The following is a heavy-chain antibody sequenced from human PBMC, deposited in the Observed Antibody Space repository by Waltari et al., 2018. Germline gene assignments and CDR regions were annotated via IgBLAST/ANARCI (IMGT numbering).Heavy chain of an antibody. CDR3: ARVIIYCSSGSWVGY. V-gene: IGHV4-34*01. CDR2: SHHSGYP. CDR1: GGAFNDSF. Sequence: QAQLQQTRAGLLRPSETLSLPCTLHGGAFNDSFWTWVRQAPGKGLEWVGESHHSGYPNYNSSLKRRVSVSVDTGKREFALKMKSVTAADAGMYYCARVIIYCSSGSWVGYWGQGTLVTVSS. J-gene: IGHJ4*02. D-gene: IGHD2-15*01.